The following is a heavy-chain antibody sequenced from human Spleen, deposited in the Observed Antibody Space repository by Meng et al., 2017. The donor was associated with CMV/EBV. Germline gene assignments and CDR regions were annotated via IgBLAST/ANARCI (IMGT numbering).Heavy chain of an antibody. CDR1: GASISSSTYY. Sequence: SETLSLTCTVSGASISSSTYYWCWIRQPPGQRLEWIGSIYYSGDTYYNPSLKSRVTISIDTSKNQFFLKLTSVTAAATAVYYCAREKGEIAVDATGYYYHGLDVWGQGTTVTVSS. V-gene: IGHV4-39*07. D-gene: IGHD6-19*01. J-gene: IGHJ6*02. CDR3: AREKGEIAVDATGYYYHGLDV. CDR2: IYYSGDT.